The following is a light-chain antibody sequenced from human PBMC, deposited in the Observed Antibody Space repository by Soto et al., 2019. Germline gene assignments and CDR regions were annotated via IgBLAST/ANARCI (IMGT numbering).Light chain of an antibody. CDR1: QSLLHSDGYNY. CDR3: MQGLQTLPT. V-gene: IGKV2-28*01. Sequence: DIVMTQSPLSLPVTPGEPASISCRSSQSLLHSDGYNYLDWYVQKPGQSPRLLIYLGSKRASGIPDMFSGSGSGTDFILKISRVEADDVGVYYCMQGLQTLPTFGPGTKVDIK. J-gene: IGKJ3*01. CDR2: LGS.